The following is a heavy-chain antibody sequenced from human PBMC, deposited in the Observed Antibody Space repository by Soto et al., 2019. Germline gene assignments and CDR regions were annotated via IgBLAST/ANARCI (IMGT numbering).Heavy chain of an antibody. J-gene: IGHJ5*02. V-gene: IGHV1-24*01. CDR1: GYTLTELS. Sequence: ASVKVSCKVSGYTLTELSMYWVRQAPGKGLEWMGGFDPEDGETNYAQKFQGWVTMTRDTSISTAYMELSRLRSDDTAVYYCARDPIVVVPAAMGDYDFWSGYNGNWFDPWGQGTLVTVSS. CDR2: FDPEDGET. D-gene: IGHD2-2*01. CDR3: ARDPIVVVPAAMGDYDFWSGYNGNWFDP.